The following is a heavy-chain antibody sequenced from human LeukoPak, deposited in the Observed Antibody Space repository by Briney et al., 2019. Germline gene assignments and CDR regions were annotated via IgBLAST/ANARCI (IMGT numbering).Heavy chain of an antibody. CDR2: ISYDGSNK. CDR3: ARDRSAVTANAIWSRYFDL. CDR1: GFTFSSYA. J-gene: IGHJ2*01. V-gene: IGHV3-30*04. D-gene: IGHD2-21*02. Sequence: GGSLRLSCAASGFTFSSYAMHWVRQAPGKGLEWVAVISYDGSNKYYADSVKGRFTISRDNSKNTLYLQMNSLRAEDTAVYYCARDRSAVTANAIWSRYFDLWGRGTLVTVSS.